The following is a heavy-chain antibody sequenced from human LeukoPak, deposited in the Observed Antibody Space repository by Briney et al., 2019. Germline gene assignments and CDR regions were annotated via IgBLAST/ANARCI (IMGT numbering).Heavy chain of an antibody. V-gene: IGHV3-21*01. CDR3: AREYGSGSYGDY. CDR2: ISSSSSYI. Sequence: GGSLRLSCAASGFTFSSYAMSWVRQAPGKGLEWVSSISSSSSYIYYADSVKGRFTISRDNAKNSLYLQMNSLRAEDTAVYYCAREYGSGSYGDYWGQGTLVTVSS. J-gene: IGHJ4*02. CDR1: GFTFSSYA. D-gene: IGHD3-10*01.